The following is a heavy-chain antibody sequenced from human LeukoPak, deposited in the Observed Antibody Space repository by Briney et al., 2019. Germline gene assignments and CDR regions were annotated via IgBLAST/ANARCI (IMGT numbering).Heavy chain of an antibody. V-gene: IGHV3-21*01. CDR1: GFTFSSYS. Sequence: GGSLRLSCAASGFTFSSYSMNWVRQAPGKGLEWFSSISSSSSYIYYADSVKGRFTISRDNAKNSLYLQMNSLRAEDTAVYYCARVQGSGYSPFDYWGQGTLVTVSS. J-gene: IGHJ4*02. CDR3: ARVQGSGYSPFDY. D-gene: IGHD3-22*01. CDR2: ISSSSSYI.